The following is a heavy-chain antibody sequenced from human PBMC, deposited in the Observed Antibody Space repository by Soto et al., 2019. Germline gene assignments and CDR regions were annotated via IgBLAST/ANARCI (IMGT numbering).Heavy chain of an antibody. CDR2: INADDGDT. Sequence: ASVKVSCKASGYTFFTHAIHWVRQAPGQSLEWMGWINADDGDTKYSLKLQGRVTMTTDTSTSTAYMELRSLRSDDTAVYYCAREVGQWLRHSMGYWGQGTLVTVSS. J-gene: IGHJ4*02. V-gene: IGHV1-3*01. CDR3: AREVGQWLRHSMGY. D-gene: IGHD6-19*01. CDR1: GYTFFTHA.